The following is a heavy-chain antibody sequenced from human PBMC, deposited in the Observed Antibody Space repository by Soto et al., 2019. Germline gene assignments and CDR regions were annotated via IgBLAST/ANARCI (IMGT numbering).Heavy chain of an antibody. Sequence: EVRLLESGGGLVQPGGSLRLSCVASGFTFSNYAMSWVRQAPGKGLEWVSVVTGRSSSTYYADSVEGRFITSRDNSRNTLFLQMTSLGAEDTAVYYCTKHLPSKKNQRRWADAFHIWGQGTSLTVSS. CDR3: TKHLPSKKNQRRWADAFHI. CDR1: GFTFSNYA. D-gene: IGHD2-2*01. J-gene: IGHJ3*02. CDR2: VTGRSSST. V-gene: IGHV3-23*01.